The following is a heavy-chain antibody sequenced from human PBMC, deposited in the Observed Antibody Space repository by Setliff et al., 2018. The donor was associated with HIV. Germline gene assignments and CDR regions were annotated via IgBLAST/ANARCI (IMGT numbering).Heavy chain of an antibody. J-gene: IGHJ4*02. CDR2: VHPSGSI. CDR1: GVSFSGDY. V-gene: IGHV4-34*01. CDR3: ARGRDWAKTGDF. D-gene: IGHD3-9*01. Sequence: SETLSLTCAASGVSFSGDYWSWVRQPPGKGLEWIAEVHPSGSINYNSSLKSRVAISVDTSNNQFSLTMTSVTAADTAVYYCARGRDWAKTGDFWGQGALVTVSS.